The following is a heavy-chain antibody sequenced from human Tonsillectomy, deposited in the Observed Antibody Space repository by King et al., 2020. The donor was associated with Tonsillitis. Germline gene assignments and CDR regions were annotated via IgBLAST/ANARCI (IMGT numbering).Heavy chain of an antibody. J-gene: IGHJ4*02. CDR2: ISAYNGDT. CDR3: ARSGSYSSTWNYFDY. V-gene: IGHV1-18*01. CDR1: GYSFSSYG. D-gene: IGHD6-13*01. Sequence: QLVQSGAEVKKPGASVKVSCKTSGYSFSSYGISWVRQAPGQGLEWMGWISAYNGDTNYAQKFQGRVTMTTDTSTSTAYMELRSLRSDDTAVYYCARSGSYSSTWNYFDYWGQGTLVTVSS.